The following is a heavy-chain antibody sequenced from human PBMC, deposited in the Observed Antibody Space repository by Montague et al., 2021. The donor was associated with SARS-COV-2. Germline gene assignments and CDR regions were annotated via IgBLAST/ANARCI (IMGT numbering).Heavy chain of an antibody. CDR1: GFSFSSRG. J-gene: IGHJ4*02. CDR2: VEQDGSES. Sequence: SLRLSWAASGFSFSSRGMSWVRQVPGKGLEWVAPVEQDGSESHYVDSVKGRFTISRDNVKSSAYLQMSSLRVEDTAVYFCARDHYGSEDYWGQGILVTVSS. CDR3: ARDHYGSEDY. D-gene: IGHD3-10*01. V-gene: IGHV3-7*01.